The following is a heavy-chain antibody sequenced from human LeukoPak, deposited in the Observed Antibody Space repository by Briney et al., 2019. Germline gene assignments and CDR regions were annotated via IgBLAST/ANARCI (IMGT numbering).Heavy chain of an antibody. CDR2: IYYSGST. J-gene: IGHJ4*02. V-gene: IGHV4-59*08. CDR3: ASAAEWLRLYN. Sequence: PSETLSLTCTVSGGSISSYYWSWIRQPPGKGLEWIGYIYYSGSTNYNPSLKSRVTISVDTSKNQFSLKLNSVTAADTAVYYCASAAEWLRLYNWGQGTLVTVSS. CDR1: GGSISSYY. D-gene: IGHD5-12*01.